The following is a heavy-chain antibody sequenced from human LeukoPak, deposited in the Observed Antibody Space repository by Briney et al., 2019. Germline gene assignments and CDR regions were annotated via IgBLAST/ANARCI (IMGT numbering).Heavy chain of an antibody. CDR2: INAGNGNT. J-gene: IGHJ3*02. CDR1: GYTFTSYA. Sequence: ASVKVSCKASGYTFTSYAMHWVRQAPGQRLEWMGWINAGNGNTKYSQEFQGRVTITRDTSASTAYMELSSLRSDDTAVYYCARDRSRRYYYDSSGYSDAFDIWGQGTMVTVSS. V-gene: IGHV1-3*01. D-gene: IGHD3-22*01. CDR3: ARDRSRRYYYDSSGYSDAFDI.